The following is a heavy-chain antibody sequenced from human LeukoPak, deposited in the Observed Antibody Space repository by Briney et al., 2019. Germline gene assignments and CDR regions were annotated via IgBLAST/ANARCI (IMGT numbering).Heavy chain of an antibody. CDR3: AKTTAGYSSGRYPGWPVDY. J-gene: IGHJ4*02. CDR1: GFTFGSYA. CDR2: ISGSGGST. Sequence: GGSLRLPCAASGFTFGSYAMYWVRQAPGKGLEGVSGISGSGGSTFYADSVKGRFTISRDNPENTVYLQMNGLRADDTDVYYCAKTTAGYSSGRYPGWPVDYWGQGTLVTVSS. V-gene: IGHV3-23*01. D-gene: IGHD6-19*01.